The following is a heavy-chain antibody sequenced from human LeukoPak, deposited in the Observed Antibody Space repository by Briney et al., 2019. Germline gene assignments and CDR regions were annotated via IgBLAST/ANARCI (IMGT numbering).Heavy chain of an antibody. D-gene: IGHD3-22*01. CDR3: ARGAYDSSGYYLFDY. J-gene: IGHJ4*02. CDR1: GGTFSSYA. V-gene: IGHV1-69*01. Sequence: ASVKVSCKASGGTFSSYAISWVRQAPGQGLEWMGGIIPIFGTANYAQKFQGRVTITADESTSTAYMELSSLRSEDTAVYYCARGAYDSSGYYLFDYWAREPWSPSPQ. CDR2: IIPIFGTA.